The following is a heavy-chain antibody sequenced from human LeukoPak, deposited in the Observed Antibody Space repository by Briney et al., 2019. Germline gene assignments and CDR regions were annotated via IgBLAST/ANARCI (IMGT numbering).Heavy chain of an antibody. CDR1: GFTLSSYA. Sequence: PGGSLRLSCAASGFTLSSYAMSWVRQAPGKGLEWVSVISASGSTTSYADSVEGRFTVSRDNSKNTLYLQMNSLRAEDTAVYYCAKDTLVGASGSALDYWGQGTLVTVSS. V-gene: IGHV3-23*01. D-gene: IGHD1-26*01. CDR3: AKDTLVGASGSALDY. J-gene: IGHJ4*02. CDR2: ISASGSTT.